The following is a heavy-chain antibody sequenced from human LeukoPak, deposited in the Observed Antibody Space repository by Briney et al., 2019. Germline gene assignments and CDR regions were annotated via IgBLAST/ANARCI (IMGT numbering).Heavy chain of an antibody. J-gene: IGHJ3*02. Sequence: GGSLRLSCAASGFTFSRYSMNWVRQAPGKGLEWVSYISSSSSSIYYADSVKGRFTISRDNSKNSLYLQMNSLRAEDTAVYYCAREVINTLATGAFDIWGQGTMVTVSS. CDR3: AREVINTLATGAFDI. D-gene: IGHD3-16*01. CDR1: GFTFSRYS. V-gene: IGHV3-48*01. CDR2: ISSSSSSI.